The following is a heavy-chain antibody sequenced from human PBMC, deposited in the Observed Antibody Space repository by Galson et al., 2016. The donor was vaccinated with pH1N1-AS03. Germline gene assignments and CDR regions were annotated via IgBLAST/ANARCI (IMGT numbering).Heavy chain of an antibody. V-gene: IGHV3-30*04. J-gene: IGHJ4*02. D-gene: IGHD1-1*01. Sequence: SLRLSCAASGFIFNHYALHWVRQAPGKGLEWVAVISYDGRKRYYPDSVKGRFTISRDNSKNTLYLQMDSPRAEDTAVYYCARDDFAGNYSLDYWGRGTLITVSS. CDR2: ISYDGRKR. CDR1: GFIFNHYA. CDR3: ARDDFAGNYSLDY.